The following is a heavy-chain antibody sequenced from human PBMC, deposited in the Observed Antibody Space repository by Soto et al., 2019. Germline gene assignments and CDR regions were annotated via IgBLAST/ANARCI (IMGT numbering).Heavy chain of an antibody. CDR1: GGSISGYY. Sequence: SETLSLTCTVTGGSISGYYWTLIRQSDGEGLEWIGRIYISGSTNYNPSLKSRVTISLDTSMNYFSLRLSSVTAADTAVYYCARGQRFDDWFDPWDHGTLVTI. J-gene: IGHJ5*02. CDR3: ARGQRFDDWFDP. D-gene: IGHD3-9*01. V-gene: IGHV4-4*07. CDR2: IYISGST.